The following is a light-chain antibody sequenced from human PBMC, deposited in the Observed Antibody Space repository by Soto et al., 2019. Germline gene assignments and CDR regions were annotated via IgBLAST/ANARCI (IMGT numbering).Light chain of an antibody. J-gene: IGKJ5*01. V-gene: IGKV1-12*01. CDR2: SAS. CDR1: QGISSW. CDR3: QQTYSAVT. Sequence: DIQMTQSPSSVSSSVGDRVTITCRASQGISSWLAWYQQKPGKAPKLLVYSASSLESGVPSRFSGSGSGPDFTLTISSLQPEDFATYYCQQTYSAVTFGQGTRLEIK.